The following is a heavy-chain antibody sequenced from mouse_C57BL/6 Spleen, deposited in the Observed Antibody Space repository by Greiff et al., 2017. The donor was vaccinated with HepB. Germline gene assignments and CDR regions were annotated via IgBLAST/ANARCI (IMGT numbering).Heavy chain of an antibody. V-gene: IGHV1-22*01. D-gene: IGHD2-4*01. CDR2: INPNNGGT. CDR1: GYTFTDYN. CDR3: ARDDYGEGWFAY. Sequence: EVQLQESGPELVKPGASVKMSCKASGYTFTDYNMHWVKQSHGKSLEWIGYINPNNGGTSYNQKFKGKATLTVNKSSSTAYMELRSLTSEDSAVYYCARDDYGEGWFAYWGQGTLVTVSA. J-gene: IGHJ3*01.